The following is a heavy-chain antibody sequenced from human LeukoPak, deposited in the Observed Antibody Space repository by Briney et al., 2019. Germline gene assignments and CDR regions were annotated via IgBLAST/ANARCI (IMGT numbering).Heavy chain of an antibody. V-gene: IGHV4-34*01. J-gene: IGHJ3*02. CDR1: SFNSYY. CDR3: ARNGRYCSSRSSGHAFDM. Sequence: PSETLSLTCAGSFNSYYWSWIRQPPGKGLEWIGEISPGGTANYNPSLKSRVTISVDTSKNQFSLRLSSVTSADTAMYYCARNGRYCSSRSSGHAFDMWGQGTMVTVSS. CDR2: ISPGGTA. D-gene: IGHD2-2*01.